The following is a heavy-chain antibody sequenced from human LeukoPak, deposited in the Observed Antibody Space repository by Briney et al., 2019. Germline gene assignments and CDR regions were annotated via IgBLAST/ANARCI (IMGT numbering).Heavy chain of an antibody. CDR2: ISYDENNK. CDR3: AKEEWFDP. Sequence: GGSLRLSCAASGFTFSSHGMHWVRQAPGKGLEWVAVISYDENNKYYADSVKGRFTISRDNSKNTLYLQMNSLRAEDTAVYYCAKEEWFDPWGQGTLVTVSS. J-gene: IGHJ5*02. V-gene: IGHV3-30*18. CDR1: GFTFSSHG.